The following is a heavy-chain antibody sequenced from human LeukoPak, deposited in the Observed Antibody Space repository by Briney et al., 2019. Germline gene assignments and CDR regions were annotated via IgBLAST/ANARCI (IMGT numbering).Heavy chain of an antibody. D-gene: IGHD3-10*01. CDR1: GFTFSTYS. J-gene: IGHJ6*02. CDR2: INSSSSTT. V-gene: IGHV3-48*04. Sequence: PGGSLRLSCAASGFTFSTYSMNWVRQAPGRGLEWVSYINSSSSTTFYADSVKGRFTISRDDAKNSLYLQMNSLRAEDTAVYYCARGVKVRGVNYYGMDVWGQGTMVTVSS. CDR3: ARGVKVRGVNYYGMDV.